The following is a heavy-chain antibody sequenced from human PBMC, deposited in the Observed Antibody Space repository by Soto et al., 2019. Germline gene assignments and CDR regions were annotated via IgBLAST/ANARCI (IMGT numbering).Heavy chain of an antibody. CDR3: ARGYYDFWSCFDY. CDR1: GFTFSSYG. J-gene: IGHJ4*02. Sequence: QVRLVESGGGVVQPGRSLRLSCAASGFTFSSYGMHWVRQAPGKGLEWVAVIWYDGSNKYYADSVKGRFTISRDNSKNTLYLQMNSLRAEDTAVYYCARGYYDFWSCFDYWGQGTLVTVSS. D-gene: IGHD3-3*01. CDR2: IWYDGSNK. V-gene: IGHV3-33*01.